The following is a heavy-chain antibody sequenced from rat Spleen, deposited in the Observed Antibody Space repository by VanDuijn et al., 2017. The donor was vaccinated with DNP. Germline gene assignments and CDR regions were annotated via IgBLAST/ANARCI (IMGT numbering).Heavy chain of an antibody. CDR2: IRYGGSTT. V-gene: IGHV5-29*01. Sequence: EVLLVESDGGLVQPGRSLKLSCAASGFTFSDYYIAWVRQGPTRGLEWVATIRYGGSTTYSRDSVKGRLTIARADPKSTLYLQMDRLRSEDTATYYCASRPPPTRGPFDYWGQGVTVTVSS. CDR1: GFTFSDYY. CDR3: ASRPPPTRGPFDY. J-gene: IGHJ2*01. D-gene: IGHD1-4*01.